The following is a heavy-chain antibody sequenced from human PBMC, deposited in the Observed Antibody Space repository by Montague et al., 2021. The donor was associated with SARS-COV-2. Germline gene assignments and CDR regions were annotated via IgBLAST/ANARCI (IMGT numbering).Heavy chain of an antibody. D-gene: IGHD3-3*01. CDR1: GGSFSDYY. Sequence: SETLSLTCAVYGGSFSDYYWTWVRQPPGQGLEWIGEINHSGSSNYNPSLKNQGTISVDKSKNQISLKLTSVTAADTATYYCARGQVTIFAFLIMLPAAWAIDVWGQGTTVTVSS. J-gene: IGHJ3*01. CDR3: ARGQVTIFAFLIMLPAAWAIDV. V-gene: IGHV4-34*01. CDR2: INHSGSS.